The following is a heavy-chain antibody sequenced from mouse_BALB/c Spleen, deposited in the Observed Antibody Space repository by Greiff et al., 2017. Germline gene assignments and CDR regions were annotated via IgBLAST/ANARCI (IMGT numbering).Heavy chain of an antibody. Sequence: VQLQQSGAELVKPGASVKLSCTASGFNIKDTYMHWVKQRPEQGLEWIGRIDPANGNTKYDPKFQGKATITADTSSNTAYLQLSSLTSEDTAVYYCASYRYDVEYYAMDYWGQGTSVTVSS. CDR3: ASYRYDVEYYAMDY. V-gene: IGHV14-3*02. D-gene: IGHD2-14*01. CDR1: GFNIKDTY. J-gene: IGHJ4*01. CDR2: IDPANGNT.